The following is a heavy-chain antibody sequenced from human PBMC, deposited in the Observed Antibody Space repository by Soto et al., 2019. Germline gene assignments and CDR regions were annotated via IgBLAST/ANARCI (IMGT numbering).Heavy chain of an antibody. CDR1: GGPFSSYA. CDR2: IIPIFGTA. D-gene: IGHD3-22*01. CDR3: ARSYDSSGYQLEDAVDI. V-gene: IGHV1-69*12. Sequence: QVQLVQSGAEVKKPGSSVKVSCKASGGPFSSYAISWVRQAPGQGLEWMGGIIPIFGTANYAQKFQGRVTITADESTSTANMELSSLRSEDTAVYYCARSYDSSGYQLEDAVDIWGQGTMVTVSS. J-gene: IGHJ3*02.